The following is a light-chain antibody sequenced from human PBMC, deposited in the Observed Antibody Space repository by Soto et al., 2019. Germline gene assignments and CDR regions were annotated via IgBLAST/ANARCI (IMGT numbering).Light chain of an antibody. CDR2: EVH. J-gene: IGLJ1*01. Sequence: QSALTQPASLSGSPGQSITISCTGTSSDIGAYDYVSWFQQHPGKAPKLMTSEVHHRPSGASNRFSGSESGNTAYLTISGLQVEDEAEYFCFSYAGRNNPGFGT. CDR1: SSDIGAYDY. CDR3: FSYAGRNNPG. V-gene: IGLV2-14*01.